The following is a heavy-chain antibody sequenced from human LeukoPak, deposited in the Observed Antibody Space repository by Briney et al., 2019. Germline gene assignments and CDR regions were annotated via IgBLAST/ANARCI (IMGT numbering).Heavy chain of an antibody. CDR2: IYHRGNS. V-gene: IGHV4-4*02. CDR1: GGSISTAHW. Sequence: SGTLSLTCAVSGGSISTAHWWNWVRQSPGKGLEWIGEIYHRGNSNYNPSLKSRVSITVDTSKNQFSLKVTSLTAADTAVYYCARAFHPPDFAFGRAPYYFDLWGQGTLVTVSS. CDR3: ARAFHPPDFAFGRAPYYFDL. J-gene: IGHJ4*01. D-gene: IGHD3-16*01.